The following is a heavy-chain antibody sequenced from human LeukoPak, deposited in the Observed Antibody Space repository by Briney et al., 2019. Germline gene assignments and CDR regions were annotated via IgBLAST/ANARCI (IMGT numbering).Heavy chain of an antibody. CDR1: GGSINSHY. J-gene: IGHJ4*02. CDR3: ASRPAGTTWYGVFDY. CDR2: IFNSGTT. V-gene: IGHV4-59*11. Sequence: PSETLSLTCSVSGGSINSHYWSWIRQPPGKRLEWIGYIFNSGTTNYNPSLRSRATMSVDTSRDQFFLRLSSVTAADTAIYYCASRPAGTTWYGVFDYWSQGTLVTVSS. D-gene: IGHD6-13*01.